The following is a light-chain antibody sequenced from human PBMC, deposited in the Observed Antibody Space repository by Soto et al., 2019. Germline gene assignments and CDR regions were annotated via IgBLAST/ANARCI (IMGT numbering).Light chain of an antibody. Sequence: DVVMTQSPLSLSVTLRQPASISCRSSQGLVYSDGNTFLNWFHQRPGQSPRRLIYQVSNRVSGVPDRFSGSGSGTDYTLTISGVEAEDVGIYYCLQGTHWPWTFGQGTKVEIK. CDR3: LQGTHWPWT. CDR1: QGLVYSDGNTF. V-gene: IGKV2-30*01. J-gene: IGKJ1*01. CDR2: QVS.